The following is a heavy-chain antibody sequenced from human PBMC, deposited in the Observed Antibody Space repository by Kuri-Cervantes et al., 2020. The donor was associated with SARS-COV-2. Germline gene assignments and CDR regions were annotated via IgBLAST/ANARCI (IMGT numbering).Heavy chain of an antibody. CDR2: IIPMFDTT. Sequence: SVKVSCKASGGTFSSFTITWVRQAPGRGLEWMGGIIPMFDTTNYPQKFQDRVTITTDTSTSTAYMELRSLRSDDTAVYYCARDYDFWSGLYGYWGQGTLVTVSS. V-gene: IGHV1-69*05. CDR1: GGTFSSFT. J-gene: IGHJ4*02. D-gene: IGHD3-3*01. CDR3: ARDYDFWSGLYGY.